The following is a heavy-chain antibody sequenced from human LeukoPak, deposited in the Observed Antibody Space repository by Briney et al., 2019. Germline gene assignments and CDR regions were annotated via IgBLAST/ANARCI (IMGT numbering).Heavy chain of an antibody. J-gene: IGHJ6*02. V-gene: IGHV3-23*01. D-gene: IGHD3-10*01. CDR2: MSGSGGST. Sequence: GGSLRLSCAASGFTFSNYAMSWVRQAPGKGLEWVSAMSGSGGSTYYADSLKGRFTIFRDNSKNTLYLQMNSLRAEDTAVYYCAKDGSGSGTIYYYYGMDVWGQGTTVTVSS. CDR1: GFTFSNYA. CDR3: AKDGSGSGTIYYYYGMDV.